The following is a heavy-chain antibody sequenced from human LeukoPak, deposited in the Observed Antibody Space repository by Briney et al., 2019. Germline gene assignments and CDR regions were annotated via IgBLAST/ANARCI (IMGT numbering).Heavy chain of an antibody. Sequence: SETLSLTCSVSGGSFSSWSYYWRWIRQPPGKGLEWIGSMYYSGTTYYNPSLKSRVTMSLDTSNNQVSLKLRSVTAADTAVYFCARSYCSSSTCEAVGAFDIWGQGTMVTVSS. CDR3: ARSYCSSSTCEAVGAFDI. CDR2: MYYSGTT. V-gene: IGHV4-39*07. J-gene: IGHJ3*02. D-gene: IGHD2-2*01. CDR1: GGSFSSWSYY.